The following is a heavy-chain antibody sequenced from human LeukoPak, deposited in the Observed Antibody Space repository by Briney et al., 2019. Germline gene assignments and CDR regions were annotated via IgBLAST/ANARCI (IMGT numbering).Heavy chain of an antibody. D-gene: IGHD6-13*01. CDR1: GFTFSSYG. CDR2: IRYDGSNK. J-gene: IGHJ4*02. V-gene: IGHV3-30*02. CDR3: ANLHSGSWYLDYFDY. Sequence: PGGSLRLSCAASGFTFSSYGMHWVRQAPGKGLEWVAFIRYDGSNKYYADSVKGRFTISRDNSKNTLYLQMNSLRAEDTAVYYCANLHSGSWYLDYFDYWGQGTLVTVSS.